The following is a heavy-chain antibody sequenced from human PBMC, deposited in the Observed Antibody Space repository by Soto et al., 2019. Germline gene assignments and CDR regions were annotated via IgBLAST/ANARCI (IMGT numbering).Heavy chain of an antibody. Sequence: ASVKVSCQASGGTFSSYAISWVRQAPGQGLEWMGGIIPIFGTANYAQKFQGRVTITADESTSTAYMELSSLRSEDTAVYYCARLGYSGYDYRRSLDYWGQGTLVTVSS. CDR1: GGTFSSYA. CDR2: IIPIFGTA. J-gene: IGHJ4*02. CDR3: ARLGYSGYDYRRSLDY. D-gene: IGHD5-12*01. V-gene: IGHV1-69*13.